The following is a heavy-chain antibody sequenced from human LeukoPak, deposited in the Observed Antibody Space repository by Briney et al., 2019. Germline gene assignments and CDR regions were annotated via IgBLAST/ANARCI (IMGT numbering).Heavy chain of an antibody. V-gene: IGHV1-24*01. CDR3: ATQITMIVVEDNWFDP. CDR1: GYTLTELS. D-gene: IGHD3-22*01. CDR2: FDPEDGET. Sequence: ASVKVSFKVSGYTLTELSMHWVRQAPGKGLEWMGGFDPEDGETIYAQKFQGRVTMTEDTSTDTAYMELSSLRSEDTAVYYCATQITMIVVEDNWFDPWGQGTLVTVSS. J-gene: IGHJ5*02.